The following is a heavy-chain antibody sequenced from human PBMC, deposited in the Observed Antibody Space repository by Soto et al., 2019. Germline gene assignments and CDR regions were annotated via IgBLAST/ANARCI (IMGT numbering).Heavy chain of an antibody. Sequence: QVQLQESGPGLVKPSQTLSLTCTVSGGSISSGGYYWTWIRQHPGKGLEWIGYIYYGGSTNYNPSLKSRVTISEDTSKNQFSLKLSSVTAADTAVYYCAKIGRWEILGYGMDVWGQGTTVTVSS. D-gene: IGHD1-26*01. J-gene: IGHJ6*02. CDR3: AKIGRWEILGYGMDV. CDR1: GGSISSGGYY. CDR2: IYYGGST. V-gene: IGHV4-31*03.